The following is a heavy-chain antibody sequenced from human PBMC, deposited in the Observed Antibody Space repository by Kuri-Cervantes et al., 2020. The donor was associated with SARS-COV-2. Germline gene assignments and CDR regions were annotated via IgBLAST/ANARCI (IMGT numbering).Heavy chain of an antibody. CDR3: ARVEVAGMSYGMDV. V-gene: IGHV3-66*02. J-gene: IGHJ6*02. CDR2: IYSGGST. Sequence: ETLSLTCAASGFTVSSNYMSWVRQAPGKGLEWVSVIYSGGSTYYADSVKGRFTISRDNSKNTLYLQMNSLRAEDTAVYYCARVEVAGMSYGMDVWGQGTTVTVSS. D-gene: IGHD6-19*01. CDR1: GFTVSSNY.